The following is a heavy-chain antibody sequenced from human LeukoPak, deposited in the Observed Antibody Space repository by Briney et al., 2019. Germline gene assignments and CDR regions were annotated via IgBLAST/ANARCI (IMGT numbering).Heavy chain of an antibody. J-gene: IGHJ5*02. Sequence: SETLSLTCTVSGGSISSGSYYWSWIRQPAGKGLEWIGRIYTSGSTNYNPSLKSRVTISVDTSKNQFSLKLSSVTAADTAVYYCARGGRSETIFGVVYNWFDPWGQGTLVTVSS. D-gene: IGHD3-3*01. CDR3: ARGGRSETIFGVVYNWFDP. V-gene: IGHV4-61*02. CDR1: GGSISSGSYY. CDR2: IYTSGST.